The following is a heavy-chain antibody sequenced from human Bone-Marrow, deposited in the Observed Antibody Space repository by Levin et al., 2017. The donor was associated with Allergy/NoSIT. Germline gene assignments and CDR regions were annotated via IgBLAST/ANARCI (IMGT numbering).Heavy chain of an antibody. CDR1: GYTFTSYG. Sequence: PGGSLRLSCKASGYTFTSYGISWVRQAPGQGLEWMGWISAYNGNTNYAQKLQGRVTMTTDTSTSTAYMELRSLRSDDTAVYYCARGASDIVVVPAATKPNWFDPWGQGTLVTVSS. J-gene: IGHJ5*02. D-gene: IGHD2-2*01. CDR2: ISAYNGNT. V-gene: IGHV1-18*01. CDR3: ARGASDIVVVPAATKPNWFDP.